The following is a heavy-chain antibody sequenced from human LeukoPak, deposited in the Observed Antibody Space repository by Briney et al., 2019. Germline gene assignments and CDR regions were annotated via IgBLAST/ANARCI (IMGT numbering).Heavy chain of an antibody. CDR2: INHSGST. Sequence: SETLSLTCAVYGGSFSGYYWSWIRQPPGKGLEWIGEINHSGSTNYNPSLKSRVTISVDTSKNQFSLKLSSVTAADTAVYYCARHGYYYDSSAHDAFDIWGQGTMVTVSS. CDR1: GGSFSGYY. J-gene: IGHJ3*02. D-gene: IGHD3-22*01. CDR3: ARHGYYYDSSAHDAFDI. V-gene: IGHV4-34*01.